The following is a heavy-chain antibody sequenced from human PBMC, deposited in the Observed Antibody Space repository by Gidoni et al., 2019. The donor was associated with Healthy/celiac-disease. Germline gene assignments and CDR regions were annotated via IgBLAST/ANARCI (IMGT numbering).Heavy chain of an antibody. V-gene: IGHV2-5*02. CDR2: IYWDDDK. Sequence: QITLKESGPTLVKPTQTLTLTCTFSGLSLSTSGVGVGWIRQPPGKALEWLALIYWDDDKRYSPSLKSRLTITKDTSKNQVVLTMTNMDPVDTATYYCAHSGNYDFWSGYYMNWFDPWGQGTLVTVSS. CDR1: GLSLSTSGVG. CDR3: AHSGNYDFWSGYYMNWFDP. D-gene: IGHD3-3*01. J-gene: IGHJ5*02.